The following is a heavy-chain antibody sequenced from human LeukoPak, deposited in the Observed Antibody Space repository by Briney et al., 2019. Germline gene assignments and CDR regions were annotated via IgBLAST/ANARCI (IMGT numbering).Heavy chain of an antibody. CDR3: ARHPRTVTTFDP. V-gene: IGHV4-39*01. D-gene: IGHD4-11*01. Sequence: PSETLSLTCTVSGGSISSSSYYWGWIRQPPGKGLEWIGSIYYSGSTYYNPSLKSRVTISVDTSKNQFPLKLSSVTAAGTAVYYCARHPRTVTTFDPWGQGTLVTVSS. CDR2: IYYSGST. J-gene: IGHJ5*02. CDR1: GGSISSSSYY.